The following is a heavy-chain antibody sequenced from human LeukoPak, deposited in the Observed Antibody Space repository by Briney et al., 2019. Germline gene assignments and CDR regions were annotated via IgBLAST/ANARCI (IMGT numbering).Heavy chain of an antibody. CDR1: GGSISSSSYY. V-gene: IGHV4-39*01. CDR2: IYYSGST. J-gene: IGHJ3*02. Sequence: SETLSLTCTVSGGSISSSSYYWGWIRQPPGKGREWIGSIYYSGSTYYNPSLKSRVTISVDTSKNQFSLKLSSVTAPDTAVYYCVGWAVVATGAFDIWGQGKMVTVSS. D-gene: IGHD1-26*01. CDR3: VGWAVVATGAFDI.